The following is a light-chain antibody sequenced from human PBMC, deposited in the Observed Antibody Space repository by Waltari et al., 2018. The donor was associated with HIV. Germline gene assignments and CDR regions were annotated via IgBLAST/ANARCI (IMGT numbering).Light chain of an antibody. J-gene: IGKJ5*01. CDR1: QTISSW. V-gene: IGKV1-5*03. CDR2: RSS. Sequence: DIQMTQSPSTLSASVGDRVTITCRASQTISSWLAWYQQKPGKAPKLLLYRSSTLESGVPSRFSGSGSGTQFSLTISSLQPEDFATYYCQQSLSTPFTFGQGTQLEIK. CDR3: QQSLSTPFT.